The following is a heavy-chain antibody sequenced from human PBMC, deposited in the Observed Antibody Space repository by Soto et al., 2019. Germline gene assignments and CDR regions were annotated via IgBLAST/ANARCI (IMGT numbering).Heavy chain of an antibody. Sequence: QVQLVQSGPEVKKPGSSVKVSCKASGDTFTTNSLNWVRQAPGQGLEWMGGIIPVVGTTKYAQKYQDRVTITGDKSTNTAYMELSSLRSDDTAVYYCARGLLYATTYFDYWGQGTPVTVSS. CDR2: IIPVVGTT. CDR1: GDTFTTNS. D-gene: IGHD2-8*01. CDR3: ARGLLYATTYFDY. V-gene: IGHV1-69*06. J-gene: IGHJ4*02.